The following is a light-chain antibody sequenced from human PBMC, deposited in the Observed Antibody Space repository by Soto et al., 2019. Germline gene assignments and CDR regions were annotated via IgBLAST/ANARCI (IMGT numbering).Light chain of an antibody. CDR2: AAS. CDR1: QSISAY. V-gene: IGKV1-39*01. Sequence: DIQLTQSPSSLSASVGDRVTITCRASQSISAYLNWYQQKPGKAPKLLICAASNLQSGVPSRFSGSGSGTDFALTISSLRPEDVATYYCQQRFTTLYTFGQGTKVEIK. CDR3: QQRFTTLYT. J-gene: IGKJ2*01.